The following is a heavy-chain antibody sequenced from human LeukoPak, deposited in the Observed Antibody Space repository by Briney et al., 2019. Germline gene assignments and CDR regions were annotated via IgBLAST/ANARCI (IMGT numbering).Heavy chain of an antibody. D-gene: IGHD3-16*01. J-gene: IGHJ4*02. CDR2: ISISGATI. V-gene: IGHV3-11*01. CDR3: ARTIIGIYGSFEYYFDF. CDR1: GFTFSDNY. Sequence: GGSLRLSCAASGFTFSDNYMSWIRQAPGKGLEWVSLISISGATIHYADSVRGRLTISRDNAKNSLYLQMNSLRAEDTAMYYCARTIIGIYGSFEYYFDFWGQGTLVTVSS.